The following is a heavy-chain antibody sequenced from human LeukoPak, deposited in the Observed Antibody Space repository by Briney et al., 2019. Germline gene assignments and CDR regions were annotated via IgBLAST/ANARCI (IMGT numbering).Heavy chain of an antibody. Sequence: GGSLRLSCVASGFTFRNYVMNWVRQAPGKGLEWVSLISGSGDTAYYADSVKGRVTITRDNSRDTLYLQMSSLRAEDTAVYYCAKDLRYDHWGQGTLVTVSS. D-gene: IGHD3-9*01. V-gene: IGHV3-23*01. CDR3: AKDLRYDH. CDR2: ISGSGDTA. J-gene: IGHJ4*02. CDR1: GFTFRNYV.